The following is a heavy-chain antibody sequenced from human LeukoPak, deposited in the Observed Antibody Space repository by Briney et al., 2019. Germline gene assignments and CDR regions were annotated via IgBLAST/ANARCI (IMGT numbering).Heavy chain of an antibody. CDR2: IYYSGST. CDR1: GGSVSSSNYY. J-gene: IGHJ4*02. Sequence: SETLSLTCTVSGGSVSSSNYYWSWIRQPPGKGLEWIGYIYYSGSTNYNPSLKSRVTISVDTSKNQFSLQLNSVTPEDTAVYYCAREGSDGYLFDYWGQGSLVIVSS. V-gene: IGHV4-61*01. CDR3: AREGSDGYLFDY. D-gene: IGHD3-16*01.